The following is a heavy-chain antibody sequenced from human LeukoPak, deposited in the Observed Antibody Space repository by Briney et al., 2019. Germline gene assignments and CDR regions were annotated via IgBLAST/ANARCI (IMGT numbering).Heavy chain of an antibody. V-gene: IGHV1-2*02. D-gene: IGHD5-12*01. J-gene: IGHJ4*02. CDR2: INPNSGGT. CDR3: ARGVRSIVATIRYYFDY. Sequence: ASVKVSCKASGYTFTGYYMHWVRQAPGQGLEWMGWINPNSGGTNYAQKFQGRVTMTRDTSISTAYMELSRLRSEDTAVYYCARGVRSIVATIRYYFDYWGQGTLVTVSS. CDR1: GYTFTGYY.